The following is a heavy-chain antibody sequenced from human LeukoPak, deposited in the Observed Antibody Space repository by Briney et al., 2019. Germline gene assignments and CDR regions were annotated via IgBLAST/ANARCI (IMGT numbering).Heavy chain of an antibody. CDR2: ISYDGSNE. CDR1: GFTFSTYG. D-gene: IGHD6-13*01. J-gene: IGHJ4*02. V-gene: IGHV3-30*18. Sequence: GGSLRLSCVASGFTFSTYGMHWVRQAPGEGLEWVAVISYDGSNEYYADSVKGRVTIFRDNSKNTLYLQMNSLRAEDTAMYYCAKDRLPRSSSSWLYYFDYWGQGTLVTVS. CDR3: AKDRLPRSSSSWLYYFDY.